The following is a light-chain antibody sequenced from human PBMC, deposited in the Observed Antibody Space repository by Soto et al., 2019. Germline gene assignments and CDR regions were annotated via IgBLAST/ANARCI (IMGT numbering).Light chain of an antibody. CDR2: GAS. J-gene: IGKJ2*01. CDR3: QQSYRSQYT. CDR1: QSINIY. Sequence: IQMTQSPSALSASVGDSVTVTCRASQSINIYLNWYQQKPGKAPTLLIYGASSLKSWVPSRFAGGGSRPDFTLTISSLQPEEFANYYCQQSYRSQYTFGQGTKLEVK. V-gene: IGKV1-39*01.